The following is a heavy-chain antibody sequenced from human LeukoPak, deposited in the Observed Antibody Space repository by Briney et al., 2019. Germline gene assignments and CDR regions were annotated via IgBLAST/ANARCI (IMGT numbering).Heavy chain of an antibody. J-gene: IGHJ4*02. D-gene: IGHD2-2*01. CDR3: ARDVRGSTSTNFFDN. CDR2: MNPNSGDT. Sequence: ASVNVSCKASGYSFTGYFIHWVRQAPGQGLEWMGWMNPNSGDTNYAQKFQGRVTMTRDTSIRTAYMELSSLRSDDTAVYYCARDVRGSTSTNFFDNWGQGTLVTVSS. CDR1: GYSFTGYF. V-gene: IGHV1-2*02.